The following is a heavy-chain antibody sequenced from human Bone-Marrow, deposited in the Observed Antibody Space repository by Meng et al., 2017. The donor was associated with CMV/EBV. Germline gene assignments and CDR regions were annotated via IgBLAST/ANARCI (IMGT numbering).Heavy chain of an antibody. J-gene: IGHJ4*02. V-gene: IGHV3-66*02. CDR2: IYSGGST. CDR3: ASSRFFDY. CDR1: GFTFSSYS. Sequence: GESLKISCAASGFTFSSYSMNWVRQAPGKGLEWVSVIYSGGSTYYADSVKGRFTISRDNSKNTLYLQMNSLRAEDTAVYYCASSRFFDYWGQGTLVTVSS.